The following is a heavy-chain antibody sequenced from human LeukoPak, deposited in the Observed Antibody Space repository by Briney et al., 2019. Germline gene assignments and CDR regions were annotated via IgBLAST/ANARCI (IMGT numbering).Heavy chain of an antibody. CDR3: VRPKHSSTSWLHYGMDV. CDR1: GFTVSSNH. D-gene: IGHD2-2*01. J-gene: IGHJ6*02. Sequence: GGSLRLSCTVSGFTVSSNHMTWVRQAPGKGLEWVSLIYSGGGTYYADSVEGRFTISRDSSRDTLYLQMNNLRAEDTAVYYCVRPKHSSTSWLHYGMDVWGQGTTVTVSS. CDR2: IYSGGGT. V-gene: IGHV3-66*04.